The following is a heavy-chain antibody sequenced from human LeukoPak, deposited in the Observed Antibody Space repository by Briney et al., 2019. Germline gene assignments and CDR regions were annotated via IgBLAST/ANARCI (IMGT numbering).Heavy chain of an antibody. V-gene: IGHV4-34*01. CDR3: ARGRAKEIVVVVAARKGLYNWFDP. CDR1: GGSFSGYY. Sequence: SETLSLTCAVYGGSFSGYYWSWIRQPPGKGLEWIGEINHSGSTNYNPSLKSRVTISVDTSKNQFSLKLSSVTAADTAVYYCARGRAKEIVVVVAARKGLYNWFDPWGQGTLVTVSS. J-gene: IGHJ5*02. D-gene: IGHD2-15*01. CDR2: INHSGST.